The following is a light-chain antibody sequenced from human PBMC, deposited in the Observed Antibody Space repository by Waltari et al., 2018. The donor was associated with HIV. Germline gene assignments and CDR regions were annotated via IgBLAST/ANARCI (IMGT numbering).Light chain of an antibody. Sequence: SYVLTQTPSVSGDPGETVTITCEGENIGSKSVNWYQIKPGQAPLVVTFYDNDRPSGIPVRIYGSNVVNTATLTISRVEVGDEADYFCQVWDRPADQVIFGGGTKLTVL. CDR2: YDN. J-gene: IGLJ2*01. CDR1: NIGSKS. CDR3: QVWDRPADQVI. V-gene: IGLV3-21*01.